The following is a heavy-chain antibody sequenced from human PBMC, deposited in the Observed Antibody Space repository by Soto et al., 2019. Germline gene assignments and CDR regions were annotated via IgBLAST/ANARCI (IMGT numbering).Heavy chain of an antibody. CDR1: GFTFSSHS. V-gene: IGHV3-48*01. D-gene: IGHD1-1*01. CDR3: AREEEPYYYGMDV. CDR2: ISSSSSTI. Sequence: EVQLVESGGGLVQPGGSLRLSCAASGFTFSSHSMNWVRQAPGKWLEWVSYISSSSSTIYYADSVKGRFTISRDNAKNSLYLQMNSLRVEDTAVYYCAREEEPYYYGMDVWGQGTTVTVSS. J-gene: IGHJ6*02.